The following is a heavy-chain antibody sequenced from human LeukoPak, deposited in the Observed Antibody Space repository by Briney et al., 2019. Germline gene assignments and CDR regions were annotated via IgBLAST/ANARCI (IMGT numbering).Heavy chain of an antibody. CDR3: AKDSGQVVAAILDY. CDR1: GFTFSSYG. J-gene: IGHJ4*02. D-gene: IGHD2-15*01. Sequence: PGGSLRLSCAASGFTFSSYGMHWVRQAPGKGLEWVAVISYDGSNKYYADSVKGRFTISRDNSKNTLYLQMNSLRAEDTAVYYCAKDSGQVVAAILDYWGQGTLVTVSS. CDR2: ISYDGSNK. V-gene: IGHV3-30*18.